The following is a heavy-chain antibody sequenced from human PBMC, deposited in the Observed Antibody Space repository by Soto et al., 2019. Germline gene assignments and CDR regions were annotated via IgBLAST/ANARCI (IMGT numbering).Heavy chain of an antibody. Sequence: LCLTCTVPCGSFSIGSHSWSWIRQPPGKGLEWIGYIYYSGSTNYNPSLKSRVIISVDTSKNQFSLNLSSVTAADTAVYYCARGYYGSESGGYYFDYWGQGTLVTV. CDR2: IYYSGST. CDR3: ARGYYGSESGGYYFDY. CDR1: CGSFSIGSHS. D-gene: IGHD3-10*01. V-gene: IGHV4-61*01. J-gene: IGHJ4*02.